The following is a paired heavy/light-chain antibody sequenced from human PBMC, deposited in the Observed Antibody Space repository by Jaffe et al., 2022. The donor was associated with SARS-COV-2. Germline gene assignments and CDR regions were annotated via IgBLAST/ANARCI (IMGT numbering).Light chain of an antibody. CDR2: LGS. CDR3: MHALQTPYT. CDR1: QSLLNSKGYNY. Sequence: DIVMTQSPLSLPVTPGEPASISCRSSQSLLNSKGYNYLDWYLQKPGQSPQLLIYLGSNRASGVPDRFSGSGSGTDFTLKISRVEAEDVGVYYCMHALQTPYTFGQGTKLEIK. V-gene: IGKV2-28*01. J-gene: IGKJ2*01.
Heavy chain of an antibody. J-gene: IGHJ6*02. V-gene: IGHV3-23*01. Sequence: EVQLLESGGGLVQPGGSLRLSCATSGFIFSTQAMTWVRQAPGKGLEWVSAISDSGRTTHYADSVKGRFTISRDNGRNTLYLQMNSLRAEDTAIYYCAKSIGSTDYYYGVDVWGQGTTVTVSS. CDR1: GFIFSTQA. CDR3: AKSIGSTDYYYGVDV. D-gene: IGHD1-26*01. CDR2: ISDSGRTT.